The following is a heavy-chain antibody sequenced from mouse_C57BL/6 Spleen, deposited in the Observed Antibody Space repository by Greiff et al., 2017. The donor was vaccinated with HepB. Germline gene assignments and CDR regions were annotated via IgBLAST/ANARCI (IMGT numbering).Heavy chain of an antibody. Sequence: VQLQQPGAELVKPGASVKLSCKASGYTFTSYWMHWVKQRPGRGLEWIGSIDPYSGGTKYNEKFKNKATLTVDKSSSTAYMQLSSLTSEDSAVYYCERLTTVVCIDYWGQGTSVTVSS. D-gene: IGHD1-1*01. V-gene: IGHV1-72*01. CDR2: IDPYSGGT. J-gene: IGHJ4*01. CDR1: GYTFTSYW. CDR3: ERLTTVVCIDY.